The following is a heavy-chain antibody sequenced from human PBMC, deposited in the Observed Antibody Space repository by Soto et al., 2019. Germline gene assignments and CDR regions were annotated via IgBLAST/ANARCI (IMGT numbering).Heavy chain of an antibody. CDR2: IWYDGSNK. CDR3: ARDTGTTNYQLDY. Sequence: QVQLVESGGGVVQPGRSLRLSCAVSGLRFSGNGFHWVRQAPGRGLEWVALIWYDGSNKYYADSVKGRFTVSRDDSKNTLYLQMNNLRAEDTAVYYCARDTGTTNYQLDYWGQGTLVSVSS. CDR1: GLRFSGNG. V-gene: IGHV3-33*01. J-gene: IGHJ4*02. D-gene: IGHD2-8*01.